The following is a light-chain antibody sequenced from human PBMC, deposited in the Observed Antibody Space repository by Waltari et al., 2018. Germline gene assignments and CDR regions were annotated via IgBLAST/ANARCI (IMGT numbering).Light chain of an antibody. V-gene: IGLV1-44*01. J-gene: IGLJ3*02. CDR3: ASWDDSLNGHWV. CDR2: RSD. Sequence: QSVLTQPPSASGTPGQRVTISCSGSYSNIGSNVVNWYQQLPGKAPKLLIYRSDRRPSVFPGRFSGSKSGSSASLAIDGLHSEDEADYYCASWDDSLNGHWVFGGGTKVTVL. CDR1: YSNIGSNV.